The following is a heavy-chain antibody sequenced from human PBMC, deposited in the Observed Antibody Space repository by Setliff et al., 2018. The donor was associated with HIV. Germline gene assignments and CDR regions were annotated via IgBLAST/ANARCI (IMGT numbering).Heavy chain of an antibody. V-gene: IGHV3-21*01. Sequence: LSLTCAASGFTFSSYSMNWVRQAPGKGLEWVSSISSNSSYIYYVDSVKGRFTISRDNAENSLYLQMNSLRAEDTAVYYCARERVLETYYKYWSGSDHWFDPWGQGTLVTVSS. CDR1: GFTFSSYS. CDR2: ISSNSSYI. CDR3: ARERVLETYYKYWSGSDHWFDP. J-gene: IGHJ5*02. D-gene: IGHD3-3*01.